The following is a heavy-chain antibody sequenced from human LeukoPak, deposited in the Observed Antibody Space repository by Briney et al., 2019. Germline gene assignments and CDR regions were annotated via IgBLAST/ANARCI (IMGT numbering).Heavy chain of an antibody. D-gene: IGHD3-10*01. CDR3: ARALKSGVGEVHIPDS. CDR1: GGSISSYY. V-gene: IGHV4-4*07. Sequence: SETLSLTCTVSGGSISSYYWSWIRQPAGKGLEWIGRIYTSGSTNYNPSLKSRVTMSVDTSKNQFSLKLSSVTAADTAVYYCARALKSGVGEVHIPDSWGQGTLVTVSS. J-gene: IGHJ5*01. CDR2: IYTSGST.